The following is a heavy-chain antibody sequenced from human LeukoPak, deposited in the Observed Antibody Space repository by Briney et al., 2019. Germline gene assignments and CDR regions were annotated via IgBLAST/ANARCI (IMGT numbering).Heavy chain of an antibody. V-gene: IGHV3-66*01. J-gene: IGHJ4*02. CDR1: GFTVSSNY. Sequence: GSLRLSCAASGFTVSSNYMSWVRQSPGKGLEWLSVIHSGGSTYYADSVKGRFNIYRDHSKNTLYLQLNSLRAEDTAVYYCARNRDYGQTGYFDYWGQGTLVTVSS. CDR2: IHSGGST. CDR3: ARNRDYGQTGYFDY. D-gene: IGHD4/OR15-4a*01.